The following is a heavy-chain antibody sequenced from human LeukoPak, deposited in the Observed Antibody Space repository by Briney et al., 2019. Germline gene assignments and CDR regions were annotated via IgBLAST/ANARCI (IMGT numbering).Heavy chain of an antibody. CDR1: GFTFSGSA. CDR3: ATDRGLYSSGWYFFQY. J-gene: IGHJ1*01. V-gene: IGHV3-73*01. Sequence: GGSLKLSCAASGFTFSGSAMHWVRQASGKGLEWVGRIRNKANSYATAYAASVKGRFTISRDDSKNTVYLQMNSLKTEDTAVYYCATDRGLYSSGWYFFQYRGQGTLVTVSS. D-gene: IGHD6-19*01. CDR2: IRNKANSYAT.